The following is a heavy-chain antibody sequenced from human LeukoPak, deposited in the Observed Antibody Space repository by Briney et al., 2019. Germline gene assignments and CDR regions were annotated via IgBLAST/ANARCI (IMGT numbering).Heavy chain of an antibody. V-gene: IGHV4-39*01. Sequence: SETLSLTCTVSGGSISFISSSTYSWGWIRQAPGKGLEWIGSLYYGESSHYNPSLKSRATLSVDTSNNQFSLKLTSVTAADAAVYFCARQLPTAAADTRGYFDYWGQGTVVTVSS. CDR2: LYYGESS. D-gene: IGHD6-25*01. CDR1: GGSISFISSSTYS. J-gene: IGHJ4*02. CDR3: ARQLPTAAADTRGYFDY.